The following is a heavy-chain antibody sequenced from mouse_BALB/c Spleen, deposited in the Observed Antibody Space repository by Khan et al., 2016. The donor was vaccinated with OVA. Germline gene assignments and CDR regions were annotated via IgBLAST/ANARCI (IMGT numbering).Heavy chain of an antibody. J-gene: IGHJ1*03. D-gene: IGHD1-1*01. V-gene: IGHV1S137*01. CDR3: ASYCDSSNYWSFAV. Sequence: QVQLKQSGPEVVRPGVAVKISCKGSGYSFTDHAMHWVKQSHAKSLEWIGVISTNNGDTNYNQKFKGKATMPVDKSSSTAYMELHRLTSEDSAIYYCASYCDSSNYWSFAVWGTGTPVTVSA. CDR2: ISTNNGDT. CDR1: GYSFTDHA.